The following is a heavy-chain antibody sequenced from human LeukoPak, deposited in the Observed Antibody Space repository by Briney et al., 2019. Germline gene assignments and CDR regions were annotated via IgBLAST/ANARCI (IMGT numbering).Heavy chain of an antibody. D-gene: IGHD2-2*01. CDR2: IRYDGSNK. Sequence: PGGSLRLSCAASGFTFSSYGMHWVRQAPGKGLEWVAFIRYDGSNKYYADSVKGRFTISRDSSKNTLYLQMNSLRAEDTAVYYCAKDFLGVPAVYYFDYWGQGTLVTVSS. V-gene: IGHV3-30*02. CDR1: GFTFSSYG. J-gene: IGHJ4*02. CDR3: AKDFLGVPAVYYFDY.